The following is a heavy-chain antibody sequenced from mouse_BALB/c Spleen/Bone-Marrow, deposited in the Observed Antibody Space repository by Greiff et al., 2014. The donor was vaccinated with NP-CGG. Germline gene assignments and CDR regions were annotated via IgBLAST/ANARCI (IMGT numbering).Heavy chain of an antibody. Sequence: VQLKESGGGLVQPGGSRKLSCAASGFTFSSFGMHWVRQAPEKGLEWVAYISSGSSTIYYADTMKGRFTISRDNPKNTLFLQIASLRSEDPAMYYCTRSGTLGSMDYWGQGTSVTVSS. CDR2: ISSGSSTI. CDR3: TRSGTLGSMDY. CDR1: GFTFSSFG. J-gene: IGHJ4*01. V-gene: IGHV5-17*02. D-gene: IGHD3-3*01.